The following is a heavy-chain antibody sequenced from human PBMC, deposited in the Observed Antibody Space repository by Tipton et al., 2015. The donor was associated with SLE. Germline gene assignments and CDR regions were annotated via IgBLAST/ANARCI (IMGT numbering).Heavy chain of an antibody. CDR3: ARDRQPEIAAAGIRYFDY. D-gene: IGHD6-13*01. CDR1: GGSISSRSYD. J-gene: IGHJ4*02. CDR2: IYYSAST. Sequence: TLSLTCTVSGGSISSRSYDWGWIRQPPGKGLEWIGSIYYSASTYYNPSLKSRVTISVGTSKNQFSLKLSSVTAADTAVYYCARDRQPEIAAAGIRYFDYWGQGTLVTVSS. V-gene: IGHV4-39*07.